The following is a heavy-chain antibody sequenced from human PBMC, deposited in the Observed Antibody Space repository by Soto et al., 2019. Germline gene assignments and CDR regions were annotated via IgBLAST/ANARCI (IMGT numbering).Heavy chain of an antibody. CDR3: ARDPEYYDFWSGPELYYYGMDV. J-gene: IGHJ6*02. CDR1: GFTFSSYW. D-gene: IGHD3-3*01. Sequence: GGSLRLSCAASGFTFSSYWMHWVRQAPGKGLVWVSRINSDGSSTSYADSAKGRFTISRDNAKNTLYLQMNSLRAEDTAVYYCARDPEYYDFWSGPELYYYGMDVWGQGTTVTVSS. V-gene: IGHV3-74*01. CDR2: INSDGSST.